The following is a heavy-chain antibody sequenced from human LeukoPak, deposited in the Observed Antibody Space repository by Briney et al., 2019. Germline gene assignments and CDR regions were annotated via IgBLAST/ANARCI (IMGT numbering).Heavy chain of an antibody. CDR1: GGSFRGYS. V-gene: IGHV4-34*01. D-gene: IGHD3-10*01. Sequence: SETLSLTCTVHGGSFRGYSWTWIRQPPGKGLEWIGEIDHSGSAKYNSSLKSRLTMSVDTSTNQVSLKLKSVTAADVAVYYCARGLELWFEGTGHWFDAWGQRTRVIVSS. CDR3: ARGLELWFEGTGHWFDA. J-gene: IGHJ5*02. CDR2: IDHSGSA.